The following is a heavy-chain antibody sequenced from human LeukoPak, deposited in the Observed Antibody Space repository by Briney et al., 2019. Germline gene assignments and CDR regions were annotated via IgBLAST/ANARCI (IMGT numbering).Heavy chain of an antibody. CDR3: ARDRTGDNWFDP. D-gene: IGHD3/OR15-3a*01. CDR1: GDSISSYY. CDR2: IYYSGST. J-gene: IGHJ5*02. Sequence: ASETLSLTCTVSGDSISSYYWSCIRQPTGKGLEWIGYIYYSGSTNYNPSLKSRVTMSVDTSKNQFSLKLSSVTAADTAVYYCARDRTGDNWFDPWGQGTLVTVSS. V-gene: IGHV4-59*01.